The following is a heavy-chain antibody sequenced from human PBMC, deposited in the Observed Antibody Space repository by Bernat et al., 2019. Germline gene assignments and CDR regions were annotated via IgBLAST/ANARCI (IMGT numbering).Heavy chain of an antibody. Sequence: VKGRPSVGKLEKHGASVTVSCRASGYTFTSYGISWVRQAPGQGLEWMGWISAYNGNTNYAQKLQGRVTMTTDTSTSTAYMELRSLKSDDTAVYYCAREYYDILTGYSSYGMDVWGQGTTVTI. CDR2: ISAYNGNT. CDR3: AREYYDILTGYSSYGMDV. D-gene: IGHD3-9*01. V-gene: IGHV1-18*01. J-gene: IGHJ6*02. CDR1: GYTFTSYG.